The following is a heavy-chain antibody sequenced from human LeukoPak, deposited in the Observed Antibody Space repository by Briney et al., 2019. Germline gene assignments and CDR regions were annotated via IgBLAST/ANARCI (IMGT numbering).Heavy chain of an antibody. Sequence: GRSLSLSCAASGFTFSTYGMHWVRQAPGKGLEWMAVIWFDGSNKYYADSVKGRFTISRDNSKDTLYLLMNSLKAEDTAVYYCARAVGPFDYWGQGTLVTVSS. CDR2: IWFDGSNK. D-gene: IGHD4-23*01. V-gene: IGHV3-33*01. CDR3: ARAVGPFDY. CDR1: GFTFSTYG. J-gene: IGHJ4*02.